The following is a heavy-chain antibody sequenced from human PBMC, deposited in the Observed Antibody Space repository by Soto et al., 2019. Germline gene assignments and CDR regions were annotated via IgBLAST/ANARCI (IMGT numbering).Heavy chain of an antibody. CDR1: GFTFSSYG. J-gene: IGHJ6*02. V-gene: IGHV3-33*01. CDR2: IWYDGSDK. Sequence: AGGSLRLSCAASGFTFSSYGLHWVRQAPGKGLEWVAVIWYDGSDKYYEDSVKGRFTISRDNSKNTLYLQINSLRAEDTAVYYCARESYGMDVWGQGTTVTVSS. CDR3: ARESYGMDV.